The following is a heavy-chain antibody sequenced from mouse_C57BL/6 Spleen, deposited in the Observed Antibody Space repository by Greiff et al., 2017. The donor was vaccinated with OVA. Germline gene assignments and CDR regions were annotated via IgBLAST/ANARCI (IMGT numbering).Heavy chain of an antibody. CDR3: TTHYSNVSYFDY. CDR2: IDPENGDT. Sequence: EVKLVESGAELVRPGASVKLSCTASGFNIKDDYMHWVKQRPEQGLEWIGWIDPENGDTEYASKFQGKATITADTSSNTAYLQLSSLTSEDTAVYYCTTHYSNVSYFDYWGQGTTLTVSS. CDR1: GFNIKDDY. D-gene: IGHD2-5*01. J-gene: IGHJ2*01. V-gene: IGHV14-4*01.